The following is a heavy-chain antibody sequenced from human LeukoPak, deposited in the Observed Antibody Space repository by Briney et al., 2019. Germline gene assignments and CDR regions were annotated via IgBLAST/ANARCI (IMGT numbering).Heavy chain of an antibody. CDR2: ISAYNGNT. Sequence: ASVKVSCKASGYTFTSYGISWVRQAPGQGLEWMGWISAYNGNTNYAQKLQGRVTMTTDTSTSTAYMELRSLRSDDTAVYYCARDDYGDYVPPGGMDVWGQGTTVTVSS. CDR1: GYTFTSYG. V-gene: IGHV1-18*01. CDR3: ARDDYGDYVPPGGMDV. D-gene: IGHD4-17*01. J-gene: IGHJ6*02.